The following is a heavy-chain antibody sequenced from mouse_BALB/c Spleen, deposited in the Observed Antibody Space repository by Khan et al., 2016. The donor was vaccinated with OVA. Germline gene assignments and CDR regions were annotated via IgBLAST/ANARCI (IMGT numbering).Heavy chain of an antibody. Sequence: EVELVESGGGLVKPGGSLKLSCAASGFTFSNYAMSWVRQTPEKRLEWVATISSGGSYTYYPDSVKGRFTIYRDNAKNTLYLQMRSLRSEDTAMYYCARTPGYYGSKYFDYWGQGTTLTVSS. D-gene: IGHD1-1*01. CDR1: GFTFSNYA. CDR2: ISSGGSYT. V-gene: IGHV5-9-3*01. CDR3: ARTPGYYGSKYFDY. J-gene: IGHJ2*01.